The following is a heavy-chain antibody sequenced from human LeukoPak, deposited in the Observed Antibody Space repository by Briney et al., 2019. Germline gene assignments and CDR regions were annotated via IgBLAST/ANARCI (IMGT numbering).Heavy chain of an antibody. J-gene: IGHJ4*02. CDR2: IKQDESEK. CDR1: GFTFSDYW. Sequence: TGGSLRLSCAASGFTFSDYWMTWVRQAPGKGLEWVANIKQDESEKYYVDSVKGRFTISRDNAKNSLYLQMNSLRAEDTAVYYCARGDSRGAATNYGDYEATDYWGQGTLVTVSS. CDR3: ARGDSRGAATNYGDYEATDY. D-gene: IGHD4-17*01. V-gene: IGHV3-7*01.